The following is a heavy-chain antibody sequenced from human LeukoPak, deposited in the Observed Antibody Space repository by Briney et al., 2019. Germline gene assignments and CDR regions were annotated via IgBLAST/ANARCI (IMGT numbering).Heavy chain of an antibody. V-gene: IGHV3-74*01. CDR3: AIDRHYTMNI. D-gene: IGHD4-11*01. CDR2: ISSDGSVI. J-gene: IGHJ6*02. CDR1: GFTFSSYA. Sequence: GGSLRLSCAASGFTFSSYAMSWVRQAPGKGLAWVSHISSDGSVIVYADSVKGRFTISRDNAKNMLYLQMNSLRVDDTAVYYCAIDRHYTMNIWGQGTTVTVSS.